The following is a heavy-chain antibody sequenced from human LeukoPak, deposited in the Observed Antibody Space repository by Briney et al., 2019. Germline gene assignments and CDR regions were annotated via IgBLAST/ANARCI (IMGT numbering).Heavy chain of an antibody. J-gene: IGHJ4*02. Sequence: GGSLRLSCAASGFTFSSYSMNWVRQAPGKGLEWVSSISSSSSYIYYADSVKGRFTISRDNSKNTLYLQMNSLRAEDTAVYYCAILPYYYDSSGVFDYWGQGTLVTVSS. V-gene: IGHV3-21*01. CDR1: GFTFSSYS. CDR2: ISSSSSYI. D-gene: IGHD3-22*01. CDR3: AILPYYYDSSGVFDY.